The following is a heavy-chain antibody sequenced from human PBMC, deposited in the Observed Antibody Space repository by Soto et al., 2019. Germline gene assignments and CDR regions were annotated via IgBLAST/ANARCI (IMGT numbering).Heavy chain of an antibody. D-gene: IGHD1-1*01. V-gene: IGHV1-18*01. CDR1: GYAFTTYG. CDR2: ISAHNGNT. J-gene: IGHJ4*02. Sequence: QVHLVQSGAEVKKPGASVKVSCKGSGYAFTTYGITWVRQAPGQGLEWMGWISAHNGNTNYAQKLQGRVTVTRDTTTSTAYMELSSLRSDDTAVYYCARGRYGDYWGQGALVTVSS. CDR3: ARGRYGDY.